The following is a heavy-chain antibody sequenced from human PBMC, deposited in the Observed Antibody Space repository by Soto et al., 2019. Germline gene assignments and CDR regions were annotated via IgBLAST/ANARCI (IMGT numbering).Heavy chain of an antibody. Sequence: SETLSLTCAVYGGSFSGYYWSWIRQPPGKGLEWIGEINHSGSTNYNPSLKSRVTISVDTSKNQFSLKLSSVTAADTAVYYCARDGYYQLLGYFDYWGQGTLVTVSS. CDR2: INHSGST. J-gene: IGHJ4*02. CDR3: ARDGYYQLLGYFDY. V-gene: IGHV4-34*01. CDR1: GGSFSGYY. D-gene: IGHD2-2*01.